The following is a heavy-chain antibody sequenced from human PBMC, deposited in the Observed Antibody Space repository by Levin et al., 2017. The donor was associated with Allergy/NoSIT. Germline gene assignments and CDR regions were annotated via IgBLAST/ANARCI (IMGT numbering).Heavy chain of an antibody. CDR1: GFTFSSYG. CDR2: ISYDGSNK. CDR3: AKDRGLELQGVLDY. V-gene: IGHV3-30*18. D-gene: IGHD1-7*01. J-gene: IGHJ4*02. Sequence: PGGSLRLSCAASGFTFSSYGMHWVRQAPGKGLEWVAVISYDGSNKYYADSVKGRFTISRDNSKNTLYLQMNSLRAEDTAVYYCAKDRGLELQGVLDYWGQGTLVTVSS.